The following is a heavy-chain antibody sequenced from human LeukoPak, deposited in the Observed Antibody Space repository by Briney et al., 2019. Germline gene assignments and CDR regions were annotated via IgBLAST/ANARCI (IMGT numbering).Heavy chain of an antibody. Sequence: SETLSLTCTVSGGSISSYYWSWIRQPPGKGLEWMGYISYSGSTNYNPSLKRRVTISVDTSKNQFSLKLSPVTAADTAVYYCARSVTSYGYYFDYWGQGTLVTVSS. CDR1: GGSISSYY. D-gene: IGHD5-18*01. V-gene: IGHV4-59*12. J-gene: IGHJ4*02. CDR3: ARSVTSYGYYFDY. CDR2: ISYSGST.